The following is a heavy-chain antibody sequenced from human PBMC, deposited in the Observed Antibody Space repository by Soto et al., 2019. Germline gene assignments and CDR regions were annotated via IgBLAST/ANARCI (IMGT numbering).Heavy chain of an antibody. J-gene: IGHJ4*02. CDR3: ARSSCSSTSCYVNPPAPLGKYYFDY. CDR2: IYYSGST. Sequence: PSETLSLTCTVSGGSISSGGYYWSWIRQHPGKGLEWIGYIYYSGSTYYNPSLKSRVTISVDTSKNQFSLKLSSVTAADTAVYYCARSSCSSTSCYVNPPAPLGKYYFDYWGQGTLVTVSS. D-gene: IGHD2-2*01. CDR1: GGSISSGGYY. V-gene: IGHV4-31*03.